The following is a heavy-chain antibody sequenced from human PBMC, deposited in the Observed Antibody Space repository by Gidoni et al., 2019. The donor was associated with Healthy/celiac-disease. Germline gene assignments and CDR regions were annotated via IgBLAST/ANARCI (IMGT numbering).Heavy chain of an antibody. CDR2: IRWDGGST. V-gene: IGHV3-43*01. CDR1: GFTFGDYT. Sequence: EVQLVESGGVVVQPGGSLRLSCAASGFTFGDYTMPWVRQAPGKGLEWVSLIRWDGGSTYYADSVKGRFTISRDNSKNSLYLQMNSLRTEDTALYYCAKDGPGDYYYYMDVWGKGTTVTVSS. CDR3: AKDGPGDYYYYMDV. J-gene: IGHJ6*03. D-gene: IGHD3-10*01.